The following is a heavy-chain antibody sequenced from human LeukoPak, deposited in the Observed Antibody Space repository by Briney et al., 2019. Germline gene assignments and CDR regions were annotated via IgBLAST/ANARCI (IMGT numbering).Heavy chain of an antibody. D-gene: IGHD3-10*01. J-gene: IGHJ6*03. CDR2: VYYSGST. CDR1: GGSISSSSHY. Sequence: PSETLSLTCIVSGGSISSSSHYWGWIRQPPGKGLEWIGNVYYSGSTYYHPSLKSRVTISVDTSKNHFSLKLSSVTAADTAVYYCGRVVRGAAYYMDVGGKGTTVTVSS. V-gene: IGHV4-39*07. CDR3: GRVVRGAAYYMDV.